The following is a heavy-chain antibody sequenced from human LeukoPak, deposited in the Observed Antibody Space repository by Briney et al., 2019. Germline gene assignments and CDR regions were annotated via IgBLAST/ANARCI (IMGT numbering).Heavy chain of an antibody. V-gene: IGHV3-21*01. CDR3: AKDREISGRDPWSGFDY. D-gene: IGHD1-26*01. Sequence: PGGSLRLSCEGSGFILSRYSINWIWQAPGRGLEWASVIGINARESVKGRFTVSRDDAKRSVYLQIDSLRDEDTAIYYCAKDREISGRDPWSGFDYWGHGPPVTVAS. J-gene: IGHJ4*01. CDR1: GFILSRYS. CDR2: IGINAR.